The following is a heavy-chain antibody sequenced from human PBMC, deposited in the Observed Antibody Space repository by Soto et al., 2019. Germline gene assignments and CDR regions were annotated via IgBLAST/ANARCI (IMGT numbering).Heavy chain of an antibody. J-gene: IGHJ4*02. Sequence: QLQLQESGPGLVKPSETLSLTCTVSGGSISSSSYYWGWIRQPPGKGLEWIGSIYYSGSTYYNPSLKSRVTISVDTSKNQFSLKLSSVTAADTAVYYCARHFGRSGRRHFDYWGQGTLVTVSS. CDR2: IYYSGST. CDR1: GGSISSSSYY. CDR3: ARHFGRSGRRHFDY. V-gene: IGHV4-39*01. D-gene: IGHD6-19*01.